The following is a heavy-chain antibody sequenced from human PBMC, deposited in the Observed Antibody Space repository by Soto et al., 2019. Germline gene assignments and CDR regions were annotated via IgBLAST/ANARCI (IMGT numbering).Heavy chain of an antibody. J-gene: IGHJ6*02. V-gene: IGHV3-30-3*01. CDR1: GFTFSSYA. Sequence: PGGSLRLSCAASGFTFSSYAMHWVRQAPGKGLEWVAVISYDGSNKYYADSVKGRFTISRDNSKNTLYLQMNSLRAEDTAVYYCARDLGDIVVVPAATPVAHYGMDVWGQGTTVTVSS. CDR2: ISYDGSNK. D-gene: IGHD2-2*01. CDR3: ARDLGDIVVVPAATPVAHYGMDV.